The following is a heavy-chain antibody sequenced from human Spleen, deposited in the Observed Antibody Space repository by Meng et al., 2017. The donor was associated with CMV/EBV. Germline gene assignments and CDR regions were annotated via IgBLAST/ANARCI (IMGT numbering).Heavy chain of an antibody. CDR2: ISFSGRT. CDR3: ARDLAFCSTGSCYQLYQH. D-gene: IGHD2-15*01. V-gene: IGHV4-61*01. CDR1: VSTNSHY. J-gene: IGHJ1*01. Sequence: VSTNSHYWSWIRQPPGKGLEWLGYISFSGRTNQNPSLKGRVTISVDAFKNQFSLKLTSVTAADTAVYYCARDLAFCSTGSCYQLYQHWGQGTLVTVSS.